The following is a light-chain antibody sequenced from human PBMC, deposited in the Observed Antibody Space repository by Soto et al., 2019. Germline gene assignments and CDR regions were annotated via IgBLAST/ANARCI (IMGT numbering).Light chain of an antibody. CDR2: GAS. J-gene: IGKJ2*01. V-gene: IGKV3D-15*01. CDR3: QQYYNWPPLYT. CDR1: QSVSSS. Sequence: EIVLTQSPATLSVSPGERATLSCRASQSVSSSLAWYQQKPGQAPRFLIYGASTRATGIPARFSGSGSGTEFTLTISSLQSEDFAIYYCQQYYNWPPLYTFGQGTKLDIK.